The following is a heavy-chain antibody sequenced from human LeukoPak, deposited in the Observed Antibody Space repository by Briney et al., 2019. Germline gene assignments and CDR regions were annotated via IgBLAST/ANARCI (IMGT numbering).Heavy chain of an antibody. D-gene: IGHD1-26*01. CDR1: GFTVSTNY. Sequence: GGSLRLSCAASGFTVSTNYMSWIRQAPGKGLEWVSYISSSDSTIYYADSVKGRFTISRDNAKNSLFLQMNSLRAEDTAVYYCARDRTVGVTPYFDYWGQGTLVTVSS. V-gene: IGHV3-11*04. CDR3: ARDRTVGVTPYFDY. CDR2: ISSSDSTI. J-gene: IGHJ4*02.